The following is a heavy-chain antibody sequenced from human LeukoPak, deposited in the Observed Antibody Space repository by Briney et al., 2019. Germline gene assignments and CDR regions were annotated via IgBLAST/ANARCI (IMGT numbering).Heavy chain of an antibody. CDR1: GFTFSSYE. Sequence: PGGSLRLSCAASGFTFSSYEMNWVRQAPGKGLEWVSYISSSCSTIYYADSVKGRFTISRDDAKNSLYLQMNSHRADDTAVYYCARRLSRGYSYGPPPFDYWGQGTIVTVSS. CDR2: ISSSCSTI. CDR3: ARRLSRGYSYGPPPFDY. J-gene: IGHJ4*02. D-gene: IGHD5-18*01. V-gene: IGHV3-48*03.